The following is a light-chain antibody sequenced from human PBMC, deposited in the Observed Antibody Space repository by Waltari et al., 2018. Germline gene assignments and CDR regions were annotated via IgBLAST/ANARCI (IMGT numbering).Light chain of an antibody. CDR2: GAS. J-gene: IGKJ4*01. Sequence: ILLTQSPATLSVSPGVGATLSCRASRSVSFKLAWYQQKPGQAPRLLIYGASTRATGVPARFSGGGSGTEFTLTITRLQSEDFSVYYCQQYNNWPLTFGGGTKVEIK. V-gene: IGKV3-15*01. CDR3: QQYNNWPLT. CDR1: RSVSFK.